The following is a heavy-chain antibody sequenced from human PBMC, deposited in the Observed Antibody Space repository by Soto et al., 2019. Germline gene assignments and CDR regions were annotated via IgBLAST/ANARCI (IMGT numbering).Heavy chain of an antibody. Sequence: PGGSLRLSCAASRLTFSSYEMNWVRQAPGKGLEWVSYISSSGSTIYYADSVKGRFTISRDNAKNSLYLQMNSLRAEDTAVYYCTREDRVFYYDNSGYPTFDYWGQGTLVTVSS. V-gene: IGHV3-48*03. J-gene: IGHJ4*02. CDR2: ISSSGSTI. CDR1: RLTFSSYE. D-gene: IGHD3-22*01. CDR3: TREDRVFYYDNSGYPTFDY.